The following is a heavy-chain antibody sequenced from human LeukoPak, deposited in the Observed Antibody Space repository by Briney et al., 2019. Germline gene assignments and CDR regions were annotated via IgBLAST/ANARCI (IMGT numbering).Heavy chain of an antibody. CDR2: MNPKSGGT. CDR1: GYTFTGYY. CDR3: ASLFGSGSYQVDY. D-gene: IGHD1-26*01. J-gene: IGHJ4*02. V-gene: IGHV1-2*02. Sequence: ASVKVSCKASGYTFTGYYVHWVRQAPGQGLEWMGWMNPKSGGTNYAQKFEARVTMNRDTSISTAYMELSRLRFDDTAVYYCASLFGSGSYQVDYWGQGTLVTVSS.